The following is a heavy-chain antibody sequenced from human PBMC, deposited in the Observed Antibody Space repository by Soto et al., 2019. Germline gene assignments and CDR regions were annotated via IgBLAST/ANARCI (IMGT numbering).Heavy chain of an antibody. V-gene: IGHV3-30-3*01. CDR3: ARDLNSGTNLYYDFFGSREFDY. J-gene: IGHJ4*02. CDR1: GFTFSSYA. Sequence: GGSLRLSCAASGFTFSSYAMHWVRQAPGKGLEWVAVISYDGSNKYYADSVKGRFTISRDNSKNTLYLQMNSLRAEDTAVYYCARDLNSGTNLYYDFFGSREFDYWGQGTLVTVSS. CDR2: ISYDGSNK. D-gene: IGHD3-3*01.